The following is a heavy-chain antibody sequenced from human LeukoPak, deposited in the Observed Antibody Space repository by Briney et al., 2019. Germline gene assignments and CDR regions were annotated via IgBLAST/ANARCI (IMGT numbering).Heavy chain of an antibody. J-gene: IGHJ6*02. D-gene: IGHD6-19*01. CDR1: GFTFSSYW. Sequence: PGGSLRLSCAASGFTFSSYWMSWVRQAPGKGLEWVANIKQDGSEKYYVDSVKGRFTISRDSAKNSLYLQMNSLRAEDTAVYYCARGTYSSGWGRNYYYGMDVWGQGTTVTVSS. CDR3: ARGTYSSGWGRNYYYGMDV. CDR2: IKQDGSEK. V-gene: IGHV3-7*01.